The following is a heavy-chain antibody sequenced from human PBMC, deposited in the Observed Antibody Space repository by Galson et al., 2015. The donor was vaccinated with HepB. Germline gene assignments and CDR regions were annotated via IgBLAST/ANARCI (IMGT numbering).Heavy chain of an antibody. CDR1: GFNFNYFP. CDR2: LSGNGVDI. CDR3: ARFLKFPDAPLSTKGFDV. Sequence: ALRLSCAASGFNFNYFPMTWVRQAPGKGLEWVSALSGNGVDIYYADSVKGRFRISRDNSENTLYLQMNSLRTEDTAVYFCARFLKFPDAPLSTKGFDVWGQGTMVTVSS. V-gene: IGHV3-23*01. J-gene: IGHJ3*01. D-gene: IGHD5/OR15-5a*01.